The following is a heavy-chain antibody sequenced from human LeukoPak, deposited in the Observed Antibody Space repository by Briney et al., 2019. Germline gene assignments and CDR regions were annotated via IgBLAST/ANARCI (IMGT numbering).Heavy chain of an antibody. V-gene: IGHV3-48*01. D-gene: IGHD3-16*01. Sequence: GGSLRLSCAASGFTFSTYNMNWVRQAPGKGLEWVSYISSSSSTIYYADSVKGRFTISRDNANNSLYLQMNSLRVEDTAVYYCARVRLGESSIADYWGQGTLVTVSS. CDR1: GFTFSTYN. CDR3: ARVRLGESSIADY. CDR2: ISSSSSTI. J-gene: IGHJ4*02.